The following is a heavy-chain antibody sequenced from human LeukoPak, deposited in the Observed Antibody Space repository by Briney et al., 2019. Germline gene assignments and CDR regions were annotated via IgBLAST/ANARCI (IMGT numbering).Heavy chain of an antibody. CDR2: INPTGGST. CDR3: ARVVPTAAFDY. CDR1: GYTFPSYF. D-gene: IGHD2-21*02. V-gene: IGHV1-46*01. Sequence: GASVKVSCKASGYTFPSYFMHWVRQAPGQGLEWMGIINPTGGSTTYAQKFQGRVTMTRDTSTSTAYMELRSLRSDDTAVYYCARVVPTAAFDYWGQGTLVTVSS. J-gene: IGHJ4*02.